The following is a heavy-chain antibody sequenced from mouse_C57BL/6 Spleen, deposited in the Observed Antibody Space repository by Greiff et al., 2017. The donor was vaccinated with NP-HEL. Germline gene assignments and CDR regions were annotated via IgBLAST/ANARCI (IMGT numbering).Heavy chain of an antibody. Sequence: VQLQQSGAELAKPGASVKLSCKASGYTFTSYWMHWVKQRPGQGLEWIGYINPSSGYTKYNQKFKYKVTFTSDKSSNPTYMQLSSLTSEDTAVYYCASCLGRSDFGCWGQGATLTVSS. J-gene: IGHJ2*01. V-gene: IGHV1-7*01. CDR3: ASCLGRSDFGC. D-gene: IGHD4-1*01. CDR2: INPSSGYT. CDR1: GYTFTSYW.